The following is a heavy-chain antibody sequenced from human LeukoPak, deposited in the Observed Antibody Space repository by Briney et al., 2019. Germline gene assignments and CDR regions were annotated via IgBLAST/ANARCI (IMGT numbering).Heavy chain of an antibody. J-gene: IGHJ4*02. V-gene: IGHV3-64*01. CDR2: ISSNGGST. CDR1: GFTFSSYA. CDR3: ASPGAYY. Sequence: GGSLRLSCAASGFTFSSYAMHWVRQAPGKGLEYVSAISSNGGSTYYANSVKGRFTTSRDNSKNTLYLQMGSLRAEDMAVYYCASPGAYYWGQGTLVTVSS.